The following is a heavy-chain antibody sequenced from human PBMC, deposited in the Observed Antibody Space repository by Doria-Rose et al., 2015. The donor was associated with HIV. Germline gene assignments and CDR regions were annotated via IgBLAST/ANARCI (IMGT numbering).Heavy chain of an antibody. V-gene: IGHV4-34*01. Sequence: QVQLQESGAGLVKPSETLSLTCAVFGGSFSGYYWSWIRQPPGKGLEWIGAFHHSGSTNYRTSLKSRVTIALDTSKNRFSLKLSSVTAADTAVYYCARGLLRGGWNDVDYYYGMDVWGQGTTVTVSS. CDR1: GGSFSGYY. J-gene: IGHJ6*02. CDR2: FHHSGST. CDR3: ARGLLRGGWNDVDYYYGMDV. D-gene: IGHD1-1*01.